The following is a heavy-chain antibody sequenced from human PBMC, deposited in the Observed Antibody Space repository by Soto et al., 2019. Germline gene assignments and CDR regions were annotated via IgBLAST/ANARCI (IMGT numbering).Heavy chain of an antibody. CDR2: IIPIFGTA. J-gene: IGHJ4*02. CDR1: GGTFSSYA. CDR3: AREYYYDSSGYYYYFDY. V-gene: IGHV1-69*01. Sequence: QVQLVQSGAEVKKPGSSVKVSCKASGGTFSSYAISWVRQAPGQGLEWMGGIIPIFGTANYAQKFQGRVTITADESTSKAYMELSSLRSEDTAVYYCAREYYYDSSGYYYYFDYWGQGTLVTVSS. D-gene: IGHD3-22*01.